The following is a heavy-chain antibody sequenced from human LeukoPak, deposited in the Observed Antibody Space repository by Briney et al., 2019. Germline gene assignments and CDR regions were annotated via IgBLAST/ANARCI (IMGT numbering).Heavy chain of an antibody. CDR1: GFTFSKYG. D-gene: IGHD3-10*01. J-gene: IGHJ4*02. CDR2: VSYDSYND. CDR3: ARILGEGRAMVRGVMDY. V-gene: IGHV3-30*03. Sequence: GGSLRLSCAASGFTFSKYGMHWVRQAPGKGLEWVAVVSYDSYNDYYGDSVTGRFTISRDNSKNTVDLQMNSLRAEDTAVYYCARILGEGRAMVRGVMDYWGQGTLVTVSS.